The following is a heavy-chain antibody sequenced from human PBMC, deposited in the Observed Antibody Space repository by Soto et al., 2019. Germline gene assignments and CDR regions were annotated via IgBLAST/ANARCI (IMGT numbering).Heavy chain of an antibody. Sequence: QVQMVQSGVEVRKTGASVRVSCKTSGYTFTTFGIHWVRQAPGQGLEWMGCLTAYDSKRNFAQKFQDRLTMTMDITTSTGYMELSGPRSDDTAVYFCARGLTYGDFDYWGRGTQVAVSS. CDR2: LTAYDSKR. CDR3: ARGLTYGDFDY. J-gene: IGHJ4*02. CDR1: GYTFTTFG. D-gene: IGHD4-17*01. V-gene: IGHV1-18*01.